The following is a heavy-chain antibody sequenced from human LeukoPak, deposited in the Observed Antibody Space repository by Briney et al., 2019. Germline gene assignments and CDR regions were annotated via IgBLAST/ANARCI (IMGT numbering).Heavy chain of an antibody. CDR2: ISSSSSYI. V-gene: IGHV3-21*01. CDR3: ARGSQTTGFDY. J-gene: IGHJ4*02. Sequence: GGSLRLSCAASGFTFSSYSVNWVRQAPGKGLEWVSSISSSSSYIYYADSVKGRFTISRDNAKNSLYLQMNSLRAEDTAVYYCARGSQTTGFDYWGQGTLVTVSS. CDR1: GFTFSSYS. D-gene: IGHD4-17*01.